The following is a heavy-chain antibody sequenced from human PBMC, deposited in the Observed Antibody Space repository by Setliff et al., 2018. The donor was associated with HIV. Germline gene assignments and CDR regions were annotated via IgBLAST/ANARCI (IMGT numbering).Heavy chain of an antibody. CDR1: YYSVNSDYH. Sequence: PSETLSLTCVVSYYSVNSDYHWGWIRQSPGRGLQWIGHIYRSGSTYYTPSLSGRVTMSIDTSKDQFSLKLTSLTAADTAVYYCARIWLHKDADIPRFDPWGQGILVTVSS. V-gene: IGHV4-38-2*01. CDR2: IYRSGST. CDR3: ARIWLHKDADIPRFDP. D-gene: IGHD6-19*01. J-gene: IGHJ5*02.